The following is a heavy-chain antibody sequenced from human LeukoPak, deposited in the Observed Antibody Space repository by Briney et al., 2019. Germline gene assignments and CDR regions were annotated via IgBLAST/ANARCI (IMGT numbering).Heavy chain of an antibody. V-gene: IGHV3-49*04. CDR1: GFTFGDYA. J-gene: IGHJ6*02. CDR2: IRSKAYGGTT. CDR3: TRGSVAVPAADYYYYGMDV. D-gene: IGHD2-2*01. Sequence: GGSLRLSCTASGFTFGDYAMSWVRQAPGKGLEWVGFIRSKAYGGTTEYAASVKGRFTISRDDSKSIAYLQMNSLKTEDTAVYYCTRGSVAVPAADYYYYGMDVWGQGTTVTVSS.